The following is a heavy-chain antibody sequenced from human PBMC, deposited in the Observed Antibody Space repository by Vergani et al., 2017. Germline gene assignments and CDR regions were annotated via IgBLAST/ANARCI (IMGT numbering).Heavy chain of an antibody. Sequence: QVQLVQSGAEVKKPGSSVKVSCKASGGTFSSYAISWVRQAPGQGLEWMGGIIPIFGTANYAQKFQGRVTITADESTSTAYMELSSLRSEETAVYYCAGGGNYYYSSGYYVGAYRGQGTLVNVSP. CDR1: GGTFSSYA. V-gene: IGHV1-69*12. CDR3: AGGGNYYYSSGYYVGAY. CDR2: IIPIFGTA. D-gene: IGHD3-22*01. J-gene: IGHJ4*02.